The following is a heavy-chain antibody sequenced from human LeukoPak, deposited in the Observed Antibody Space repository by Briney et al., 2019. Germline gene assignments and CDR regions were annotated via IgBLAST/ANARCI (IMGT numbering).Heavy chain of an antibody. J-gene: IGHJ4*02. CDR2: MNPKNVET. D-gene: IGHD3-10*01. CDR3: ARISGFGELFYSFVY. CDR1: GYTLTDYD. V-gene: IGHV1-8*02. Sequence: GASVKVSCKTSGYTLTDYDINWVRQAGGQGLEWMGWMNPKNVETQYAQKFQGRVTMTRNTSISTAYMELSSLRSEDTAVYYCARISGFGELFYSFVYWGQGTLVTVSS.